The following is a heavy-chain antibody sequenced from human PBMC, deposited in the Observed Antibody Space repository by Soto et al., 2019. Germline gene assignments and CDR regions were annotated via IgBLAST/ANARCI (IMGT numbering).Heavy chain of an antibody. CDR1: GGSLGSSSYY. D-gene: IGHD6-13*01. CDR2: IYYSGNT. Sequence: SETLSLTCTVSGGSLGSSSYYWGWIRQSPGKGLEWIGNIYYSGNTFYNPSLKSRVTISVDTSKNQFYLHLSSVTAADTAIFYCASIAAPGTTHFDFWGQGTLVTSPQ. V-gene: IGHV4-39*01. CDR3: ASIAAPGTTHFDF. J-gene: IGHJ4*02.